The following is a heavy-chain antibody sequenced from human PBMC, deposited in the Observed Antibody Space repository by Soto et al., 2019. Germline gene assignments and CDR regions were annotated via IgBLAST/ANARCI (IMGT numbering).Heavy chain of an antibody. Sequence: LSLTCSVSGGSFGSSSYSWSWIRQPPGKGLEWIGEINHSGSTNYNPSLKSRVTISVDTSKNQFSLKLSSVTAADTAVYYCARGGSGSYYNYDYWGQGTLVTVSS. CDR2: INHSGST. D-gene: IGHD3-10*01. V-gene: IGHV4-34*01. J-gene: IGHJ4*02. CDR3: ARGGSGSYYNYDY. CDR1: GGSFGSSSYS.